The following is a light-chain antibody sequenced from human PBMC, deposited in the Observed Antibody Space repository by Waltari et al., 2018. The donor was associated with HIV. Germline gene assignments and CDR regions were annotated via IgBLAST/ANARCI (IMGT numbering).Light chain of an antibody. J-gene: IGLJ2*01. Sequence: QSALTQPPSASGSPGQSVAISCTGSSNDIGTYNFVSWYQYHPGKAPKLLIYDVTRRPPGVPDRFSGTKSGYTASLTVSDLQVEDEADYYCVSYTEKDPFLLFGGGTKLAV. CDR3: VSYTEKDPFLL. CDR1: SNDIGTYNF. CDR2: DVT. V-gene: IGLV2-8*01.